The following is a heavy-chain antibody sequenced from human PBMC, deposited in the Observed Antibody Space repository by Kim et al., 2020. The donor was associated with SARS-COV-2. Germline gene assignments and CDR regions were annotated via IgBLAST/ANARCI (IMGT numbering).Heavy chain of an antibody. CDR3: ATPRSTIAAAGEFDY. Sequence: SVKGRFTISSDNSKNTLYLQMTSLRAEDTAVYYCATPRSTIAAAGEFDYWGQGTLVTVSS. D-gene: IGHD6-13*01. J-gene: IGHJ4*02. V-gene: IGHV3-23*01.